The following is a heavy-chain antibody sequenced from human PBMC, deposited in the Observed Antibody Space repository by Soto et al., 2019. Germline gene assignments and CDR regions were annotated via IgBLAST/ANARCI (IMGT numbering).Heavy chain of an antibody. J-gene: IGHJ5*02. V-gene: IGHV1-69*13. Sequence: SVKVSCKASGGTFSSYAISWVRQAPGQGLEWMGGIIPIFGTANYAQKFQGRVTITADESTSTAYMELSSLRSEDTAVYYCARVPFYDPSRMGSGPWGQGTLVTVSS. CDR2: IIPIFGTA. CDR3: ARVPFYDPSRMGSGP. D-gene: IGHD3-3*01. CDR1: GGTFSSYA.